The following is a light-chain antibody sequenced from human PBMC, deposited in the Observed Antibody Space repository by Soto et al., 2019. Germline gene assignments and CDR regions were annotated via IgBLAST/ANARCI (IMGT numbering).Light chain of an antibody. V-gene: IGKV1-5*03. CDR2: KAS. J-gene: IGKJ4*01. CDR3: QQYNSYSPLT. CDR1: QSISTW. Sequence: DIQMTQSPSTLPASVGDIVTINCRANQSISTWLAWYQQKPGKAPNLLIYKASRLETGVPSRFSGSGSGTEFTLTINFLQPDDFATYYCQQYNSYSPLTFGGGTKVDIK.